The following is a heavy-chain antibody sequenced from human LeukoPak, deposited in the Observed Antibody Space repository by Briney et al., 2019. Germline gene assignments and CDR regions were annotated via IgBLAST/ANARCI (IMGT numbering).Heavy chain of an antibody. Sequence: SQTLSLICTTSGGFISRFYWLWVRRPSAKRPEWIGNIYNGVPTFFNPSLKSRVTISVDTSRRQFSLELASVTAADTAVYYCVQTTGWPGFDYWGQGILVTVSS. CDR3: VQTTGWPGFDY. D-gene: IGHD6-19*01. CDR2: IYNGVPT. CDR1: GGFISRFY. J-gene: IGHJ4*02. V-gene: IGHV4-4*09.